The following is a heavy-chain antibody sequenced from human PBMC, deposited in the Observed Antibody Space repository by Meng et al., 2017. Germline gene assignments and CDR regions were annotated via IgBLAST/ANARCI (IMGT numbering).Heavy chain of an antibody. J-gene: IGHJ5*02. CDR2: TYYRSKWYN. CDR1: GDSVSSNSAA. V-gene: IGHV6-1*01. CDR3: ARGGTRRSGYRGKKLTVNWFDP. D-gene: IGHD5-12*01. Sequence: SCAISGDSVSSNSAAWNWIRQSPSRGLEWLGRTYYRSKWYNDYAVSVKSRITINPDTSKNQFSLQLNSVTPEDTAVYYCARGGTRRSGYRGKKLTVNWFDPWGQGTLVTVSS.